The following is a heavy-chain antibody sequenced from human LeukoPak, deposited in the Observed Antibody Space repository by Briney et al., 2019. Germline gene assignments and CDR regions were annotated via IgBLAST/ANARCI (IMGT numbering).Heavy chain of an antibody. D-gene: IGHD4-23*01. CDR2: IIPIFGTA. CDR3: ARGETTVVTLDAFDI. V-gene: IGHV1-69*13. J-gene: IGHJ3*02. Sequence: ASVKVSCKASGGTFSSYAISWVRQAPGQGLEWMGGIIPIFGTANYAQKFQGRVTITADESTSTAYMELSSLRSEDTAVYYCARGETTVVTLDAFDIWGQGTMVTVSS. CDR1: GGTFSSYA.